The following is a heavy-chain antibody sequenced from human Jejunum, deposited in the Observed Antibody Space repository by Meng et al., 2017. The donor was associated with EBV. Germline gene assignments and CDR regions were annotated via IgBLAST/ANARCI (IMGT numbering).Heavy chain of an antibody. CDR1: GFTFSDYW. V-gene: IGHV3-74*01. CDR3: ARGYRDY. J-gene: IGHJ4*02. Sequence: VQQVGSGGGLVQPGRSLRLPCAASGFTFSDYWMHWVRQAPGKGLVWVSRIKNDGTDPYYADSVKGRFTVSRDNAKNTLYLQMNSLRAEDTAIYYCARGYRDYWGRGTLVTVSS. D-gene: IGHD5-18*01. CDR2: IKNDGTDP.